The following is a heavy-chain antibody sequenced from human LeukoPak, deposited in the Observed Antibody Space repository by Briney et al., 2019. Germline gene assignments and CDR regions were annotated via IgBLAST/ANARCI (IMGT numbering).Heavy chain of an antibody. V-gene: IGHV1-2*02. Sequence: ASVKVSCKASGYTFTGNYIHWVQQAPGQGLEWMGWINPNSGVTHYAQKFQGRVTMTRDTSISTAYMELSGLRSDDTAVYYCARGPRGVIADYWGQGTLVTVPS. CDR3: ARGPRGVIADY. CDR2: INPNSGVT. J-gene: IGHJ4*02. D-gene: IGHD2-21*01. CDR1: GYTFTGNY.